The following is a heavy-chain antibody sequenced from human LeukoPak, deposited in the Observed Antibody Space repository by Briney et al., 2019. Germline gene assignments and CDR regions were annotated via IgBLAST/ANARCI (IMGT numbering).Heavy chain of an antibody. CDR2: IYYSGST. J-gene: IGHJ5*02. D-gene: IGHD6-19*01. CDR1: GGSISSYY. Sequence: SETLSHTCTVSGGSISSYYWSWIRQPPGKGLEWIGYIYYSGSTNYNPSLKSRVTISVDTSKNQFSLKLSSVTAADTAVYYCARRLSPPYNWFDPWGQGTLVTVSS. CDR3: ARRLSPPYNWFDP. V-gene: IGHV4-59*08.